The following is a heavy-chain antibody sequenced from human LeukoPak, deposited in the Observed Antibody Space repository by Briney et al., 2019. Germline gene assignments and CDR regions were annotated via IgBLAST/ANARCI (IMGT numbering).Heavy chain of an antibody. Sequence: ASVKVSCKASGGTFSSYAISWVRQAPGQGLEWMGGIIPIFGTANYAQKFQGRVTITADESTSTAYMELSSLRSEGTAVYYCAKADMYYFDYWGQGTLVTVSS. J-gene: IGHJ4*02. CDR3: AKADMYYFDY. CDR2: IIPIFGTA. V-gene: IGHV1-69*13. CDR1: GGTFSSYA.